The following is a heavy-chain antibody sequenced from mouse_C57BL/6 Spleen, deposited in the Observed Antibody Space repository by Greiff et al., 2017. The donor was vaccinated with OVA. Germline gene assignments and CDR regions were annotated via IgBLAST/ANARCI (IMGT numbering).Heavy chain of an antibody. CDR3: ARKSYSGFAY. V-gene: IGHV1-18*01. CDR2: INPNNGGT. Sequence: DVKLQESGPELVKPGASVKIPCKASGYTFTDYNMDWVKQSHGKSLEWIGDINPNNGGTIYNQKFKGKATLTVDKSSSTAYMELRSLTSEDTAVYYCARKSYSGFAYWGQGTLVTVSA. CDR1: GYTFTDYN. J-gene: IGHJ3*01. D-gene: IGHD1-1*01.